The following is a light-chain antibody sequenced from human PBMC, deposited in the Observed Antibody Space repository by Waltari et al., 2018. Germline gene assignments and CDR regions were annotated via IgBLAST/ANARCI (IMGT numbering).Light chain of an antibody. CDR3: VQSTHFPRT. CDR1: QAHVHSNGNTY. J-gene: IGKJ1*01. Sequence: DFVLTQTPLSSLVTLGQPASISCRSSQAHVHSNGNTYLNWDQQRPGQPPRLLIYNISKRFSGVPDRFSGSGAGTDFTLRISRVEAEDVAVYYCVQSTHFPRTVGQGTKVEIK. CDR2: NIS. V-gene: IGKV2-24*01.